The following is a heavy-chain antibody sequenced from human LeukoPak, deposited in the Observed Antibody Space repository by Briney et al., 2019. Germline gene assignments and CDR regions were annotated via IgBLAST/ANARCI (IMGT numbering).Heavy chain of an antibody. J-gene: IGHJ4*02. Sequence: GGSLRLSCAASGFTFSSYGMHWVRQAPGKGLEWVAFIRYDGSNKYYADSVKGRFTISRDNSKNTLYLQMNSLRAEDTAVYYCAKGTGYSSGWYEGEIDYWGQGTLVTVSS. V-gene: IGHV3-30*02. CDR2: IRYDGSNK. D-gene: IGHD6-19*01. CDR1: GFTFSSYG. CDR3: AKGTGYSSGWYEGEIDY.